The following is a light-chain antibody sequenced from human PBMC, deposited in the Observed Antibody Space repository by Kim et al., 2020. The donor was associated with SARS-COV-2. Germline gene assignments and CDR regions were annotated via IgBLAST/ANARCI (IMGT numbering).Light chain of an antibody. CDR3: QQSHTAPLLS. CDR1: QSISNY. CDR2: AAS. J-gene: IGKJ4*01. V-gene: IGKV1-39*01. Sequence: DIQMTQSPSSLSASVGDRVTITCRAIQSISNYLNWYQQKPGKAPKLLIYAASSLHSGAPSRFSGSGSGTDFTLTITSLQPEDFATYFCQQSHTAPLLSFGGGTKVDIK.